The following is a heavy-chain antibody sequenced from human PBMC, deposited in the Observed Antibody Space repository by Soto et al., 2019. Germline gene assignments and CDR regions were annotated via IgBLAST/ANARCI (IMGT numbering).Heavy chain of an antibody. D-gene: IGHD6-19*01. V-gene: IGHV1-2*02. CDR1: GYTFTGYY. J-gene: IGHJ4*02. Sequence: SVKVSCKASGYTFTGYYMHWVRQAPGQGLEWMGWINPNSGGTNYAQKFQGRVTMTRDTSISTAYMELSRLRSDDTAVYYCARVSRGIAVAGDDYWGQGTLVTVYS. CDR2: INPNSGGT. CDR3: ARVSRGIAVAGDDY.